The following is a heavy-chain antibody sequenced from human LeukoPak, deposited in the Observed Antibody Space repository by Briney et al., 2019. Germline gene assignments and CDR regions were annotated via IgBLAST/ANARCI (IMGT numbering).Heavy chain of an antibody. D-gene: IGHD3-10*01. CDR1: GGTFSSYA. J-gene: IGHJ6*02. CDR2: IIPIFGTT. V-gene: IGHV1-69*01. CDR3: AIESDNYGSEPHYNYGMDV. Sequence: SMKVSCKASGGTFSSYAISWVRQAPGQGLEWMGGIIPIFGTTNYAQKCQRRVPISADDSTSTAYMEVSSLRSEDTAVYYCAIESDNYGSEPHYNYGMDVWGQGTTVTVSS.